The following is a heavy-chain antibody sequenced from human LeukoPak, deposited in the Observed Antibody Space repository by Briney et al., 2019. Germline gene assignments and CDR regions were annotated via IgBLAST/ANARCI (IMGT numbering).Heavy chain of an antibody. CDR2: ISAISSSST. CDR3: ARDFHRRYYDSSGYNAFDI. CDR1: GFTFSSYS. V-gene: IGHV3-48*04. J-gene: IGHJ3*02. D-gene: IGHD3-22*01. Sequence: QTGGSLRLSCAASGFTFSSYSMDWVRQAPGKGLEWVSYISAISSSSTYYADSVKGRFTIPRDNAKNSLYLQMNSLRAEDTAVYYCARDFHRRYYDSSGYNAFDIWGQGTMVTVSS.